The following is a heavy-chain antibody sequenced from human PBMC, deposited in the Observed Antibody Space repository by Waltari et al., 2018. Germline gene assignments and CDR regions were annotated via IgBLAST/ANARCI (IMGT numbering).Heavy chain of an antibody. CDR2: ISGSGGST. J-gene: IGHJ4*02. Sequence: EVQLLESGGGLVQPGGSLRPSCAASGFTFSSYARSWVRPAPRKGLEWVSAISGSGGSTYYADSVKGRFTISRDNSKNTLYLQMNSLRAEDTAVYYCAKRSRVDYGDYAEPYYFDYWGQGTLVTVSS. CDR1: GFTFSSYA. CDR3: AKRSRVDYGDYAEPYYFDY. V-gene: IGHV3-23*01. D-gene: IGHD4-17*01.